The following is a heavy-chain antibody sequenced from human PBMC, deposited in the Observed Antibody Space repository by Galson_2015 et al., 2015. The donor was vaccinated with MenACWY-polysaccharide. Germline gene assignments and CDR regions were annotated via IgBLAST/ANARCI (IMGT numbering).Heavy chain of an antibody. V-gene: IGHV3-30*03. CDR2: ISYDGSDK. Sequence: SLRLSCAASGFTFRNYGMYWVRQAPGKGLEWVTVISYDGSDKYYADSVRGRFTISRDNSKNTLYLQMNSLRAEDTAVYYCAAWRRTYYFDYWGQETLVTVSS. D-gene: IGHD1-1*01. J-gene: IGHJ4*02. CDR1: GFTFRNYG. CDR3: AAWRRTYYFDY.